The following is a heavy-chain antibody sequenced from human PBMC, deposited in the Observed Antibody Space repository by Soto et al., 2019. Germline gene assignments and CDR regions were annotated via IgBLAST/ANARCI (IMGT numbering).Heavy chain of an antibody. CDR2: IYYSGST. CDR3: ARDRGGPPLVRLDY. CDR1: GGSISSYY. D-gene: IGHD6-6*01. J-gene: IGHJ4*02. Sequence: PSETLSLTCTVSGGSISSYYWSWIRQPPGKGLEWIGYIYYSGSTNYNPSLKSRVTISVDTSKNQFSLKLSSVTAADTAVYYCARDRGGPPLVRLDYWGQGTLVTVSS. V-gene: IGHV4-59*01.